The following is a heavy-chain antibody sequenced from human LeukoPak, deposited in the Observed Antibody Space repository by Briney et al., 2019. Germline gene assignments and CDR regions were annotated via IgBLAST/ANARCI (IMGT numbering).Heavy chain of an antibody. D-gene: IGHD1-26*01. Sequence: ASVKVSCKVSGYTLTELYMHWVRQAPGKGLEWMGGFNPEDGDTIYAQKFQGRVTMTGDTSTNTAYMELSRLRSEDTAVYACATHMGVLPTPFDYWGQGTLVTVSS. CDR1: GYTLTELY. CDR3: ATHMGVLPTPFDY. V-gene: IGHV1-24*01. CDR2: FNPEDGDT. J-gene: IGHJ4*02.